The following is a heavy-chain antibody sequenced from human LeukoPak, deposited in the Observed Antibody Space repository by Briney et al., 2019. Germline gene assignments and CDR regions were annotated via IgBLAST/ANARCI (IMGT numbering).Heavy chain of an antibody. Sequence: RGSLRLSCAASGFTFSSYWMSSVRQAPGKGLGWVSIIKLDGSEKYYVDSVKGRFTISRDNAKTSLYLQMNSLRVEDTAVYYCARDWFLVGYWGQGTLVTVSS. J-gene: IGHJ4*02. D-gene: IGHD3-10*01. CDR1: GFTFSSYW. CDR3: ARDWFLVGY. V-gene: IGHV3-7*01. CDR2: IKLDGSEK.